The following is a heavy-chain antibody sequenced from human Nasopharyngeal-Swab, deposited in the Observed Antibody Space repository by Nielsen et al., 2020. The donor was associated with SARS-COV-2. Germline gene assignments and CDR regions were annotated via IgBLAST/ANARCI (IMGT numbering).Heavy chain of an antibody. CDR1: VYTFPRSD. Sequence: ASVKVSCKPSVYTFPRSDLNWVRQATGQGLEWMGWMNPNSGNTGYAQKFKGRVTMTRNTSISTGYMELSGLRFEDTAVYYCASGGTAYWGQGTLVTVSS. D-gene: IGHD1-1*01. V-gene: IGHV1-8*01. CDR2: MNPNSGNT. J-gene: IGHJ4*02. CDR3: ASGGTAY.